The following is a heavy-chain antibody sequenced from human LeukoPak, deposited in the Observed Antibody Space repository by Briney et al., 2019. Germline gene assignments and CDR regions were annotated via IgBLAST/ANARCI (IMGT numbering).Heavy chain of an antibody. D-gene: IGHD5-12*01. J-gene: IGHJ5*02. CDR3: ARKVGRFGLRFESSWFDP. CDR2: IYYSGST. CDR1: GGSISSYY. V-gene: IGHV4-59*04. Sequence: SETLSLTCTVSGGSISSYYWSWIRQPPGKGLEWIGYIYYSGSTYYNPSLKSRVTISVDTSKNQFSLKLSSVTAADTAVYYCARKVGRFGLRFESSWFDPWGQGTLVTVSS.